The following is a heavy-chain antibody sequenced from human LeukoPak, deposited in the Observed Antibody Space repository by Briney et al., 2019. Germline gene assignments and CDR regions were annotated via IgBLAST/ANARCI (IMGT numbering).Heavy chain of an antibody. J-gene: IGHJ4*02. D-gene: IGHD3-10*01. V-gene: IGHV4-30-4*01. Sequence: PSETLSLTCTVSGGSISSGDYYRSWIRQPPGKGLEWIGYIYYSGSTYYNPSLKSRVTISVDTSKNQFSLKLSSVTAADTAVYYCANGSGSYYTFDYWGQGTLVTVSS. CDR3: ANGSGSYYTFDY. CDR2: IYYSGST. CDR1: GGSISSGDYY.